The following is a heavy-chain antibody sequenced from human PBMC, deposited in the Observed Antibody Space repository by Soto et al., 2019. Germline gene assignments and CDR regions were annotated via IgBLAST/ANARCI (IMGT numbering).Heavy chain of an antibody. CDR2: ISTIFCTV. D-gene: IGHD3-22*01. J-gene: IGHJ5*02. CDR3: ARDDYYDSNSIWFDP. Sequence: SVHVSFKASRGTLINYSISWMRQAPVKGLEWMAGISTIFCTVHYAQKLQGRVTITADNSKRTVYMELSSLRSEDTAVYYCARDDYYDSNSIWFDPWGQGTLVTVSS. V-gene: IGHV1-69*06. CDR1: RGTLINYS.